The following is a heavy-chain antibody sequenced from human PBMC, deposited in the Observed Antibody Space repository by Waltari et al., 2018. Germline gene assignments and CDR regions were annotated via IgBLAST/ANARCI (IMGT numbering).Heavy chain of an antibody. CDR2: INHSGST. D-gene: IGHD2-21*02. CDR3: ARGLTAIRAFDI. Sequence: QVQLQQWGAGLLKPSETLSLTCAVYGGSFSGYYWSWIRQPPGKGLEWIGEINHSGSTNHHPSLKSRVTISVDTSKKQFSLKRSSVTAADTAVYYCARGLTAIRAFDIWGQGTMVTVSS. J-gene: IGHJ3*02. V-gene: IGHV4-34*01. CDR1: GGSFSGYY.